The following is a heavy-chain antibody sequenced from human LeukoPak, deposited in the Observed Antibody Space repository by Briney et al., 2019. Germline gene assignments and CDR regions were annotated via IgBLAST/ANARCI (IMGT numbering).Heavy chain of an antibody. CDR3: AASPDYYDSSGYSYYFDY. CDR2: IIVGSGNT. V-gene: IGHV1-58*01. J-gene: IGHJ4*02. D-gene: IGHD3-22*01. CDR1: GFTFSSSA. Sequence: VASVKVSCKASGFTFSSSAVQWVRQARGQRLEWIGWIIVGSGNTNYAQKFQERVTITRDMSTSTAYMELSSLRSEDTAVYYRAASPDYYDSSGYSYYFDYCGQGTLVTVSS.